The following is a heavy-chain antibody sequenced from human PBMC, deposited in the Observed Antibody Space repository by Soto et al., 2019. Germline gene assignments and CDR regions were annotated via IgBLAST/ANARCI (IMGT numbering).Heavy chain of an antibody. J-gene: IGHJ4*02. V-gene: IGHV3-23*01. CDR1: GFTFSSYA. CDR3: AKEPQWLAQGMCDY. CDR2: ISGSGGST. Sequence: RRLSCAASGFTFSSYAMSWVRQAPGKGLEWVSSISGSGGSTYYADSVKGRFTISRDNSKNALYLHMNSLGAEDTAVYYCAKEPQWLAQGMCDYWGQGTLVTVSS. D-gene: IGHD6-19*01.